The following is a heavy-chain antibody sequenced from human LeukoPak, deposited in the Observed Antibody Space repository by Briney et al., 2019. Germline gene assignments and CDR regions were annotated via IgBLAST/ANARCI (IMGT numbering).Heavy chain of an antibody. J-gene: IGHJ4*02. CDR1: GYTFTDYY. CDR3: ARDSYGGVWSLGY. Sequence: ASVKVSCKASGYTFTDYYMHWVRQAPGQGLEWMGWINPKSGGTIYAQKFQGRVTMTRDTSISTAYMKLSGLRSDDTAVYYCARDSYGGVWSLGYWGQGTLVTVSS. D-gene: IGHD2-8*02. V-gene: IGHV1-2*02. CDR2: INPKSGGT.